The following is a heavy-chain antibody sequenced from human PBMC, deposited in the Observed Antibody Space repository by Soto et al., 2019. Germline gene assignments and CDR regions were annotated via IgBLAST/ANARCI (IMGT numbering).Heavy chain of an antibody. Sequence: PSEALSLPCAVSGESFSDYNWSWIRQPPGKGLEWIGEINHSGTTKEINHSGTTNYNPSLKSRVTISVDTSKNQFSLKLSSVTAAPTAVYYCARGKTYCSGGSSYEQFDYWGQGTLVTVS. V-gene: IGHV4-34*01. CDR1: GESFSDYN. CDR3: ARGKTYCSGGSSYEQFDY. J-gene: IGHJ4*02. D-gene: IGHD2-15*01. CDR2: INHSGTTKEINHSGTT.